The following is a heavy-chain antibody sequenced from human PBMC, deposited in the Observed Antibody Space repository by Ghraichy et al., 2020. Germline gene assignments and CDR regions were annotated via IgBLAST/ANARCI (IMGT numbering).Heavy chain of an antibody. J-gene: IGHJ2*01. CDR1: GGSFSGSI. V-gene: IGHV4-34*01. D-gene: IGHD6-6*01. CDR3: WGRRAAPNYWFFGL. CDR2: INHGGST. Sequence: SETLSLSCAVYGGSFSGSIWSWIRRPPGKGLEWIGEINHGGSTKYNPSLKSRGTIAVDTSKNQFSLHLRSLPAADTAVYYCWGRRAAPNYWFFGLWGRGPLVTFSS.